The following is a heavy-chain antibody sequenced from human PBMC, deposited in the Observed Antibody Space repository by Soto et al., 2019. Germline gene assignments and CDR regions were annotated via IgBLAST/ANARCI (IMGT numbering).Heavy chain of an antibody. J-gene: IGHJ5*02. V-gene: IGHV3-48*01. CDR2: IMPGSSHI. D-gene: IGHD3-3*02. CDR3: AKLPGRAFFDIYYNWFDT. Sequence: GGSLRLSCAASGFAFSNYAMSWVRQAPGKGLEWVSYIMPGSSHIFYADSVKGRFTISRDNAKNSLYLQMNSLRADDTAAYYCAKLPGRAFFDIYYNWFDTWGQGTLVTVSS. CDR1: GFAFSNYA.